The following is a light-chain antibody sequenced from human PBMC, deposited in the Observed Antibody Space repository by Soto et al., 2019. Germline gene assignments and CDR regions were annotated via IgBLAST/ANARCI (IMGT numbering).Light chain of an antibody. CDR2: GAS. CDR3: QQYNNRTPWT. J-gene: IGKJ1*01. V-gene: IGKV3D-15*01. Sequence: EIVMTQSPATLSVSPGERATLSCRASQSVNSNLAWYQHKPGQPPRLLIYGASTRTTSIPARFSGSGSGTEFTLTISSLQSEDFAVYYCQQYNNRTPWTFGQGTNVEVK. CDR1: QSVNSN.